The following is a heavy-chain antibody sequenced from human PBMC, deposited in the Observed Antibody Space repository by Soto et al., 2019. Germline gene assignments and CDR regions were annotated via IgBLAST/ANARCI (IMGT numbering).Heavy chain of an antibody. Sequence: EVQLVQSGAEVKKPGESLRISCKGSGYKFTNYWLNWLRQMPGKGLEWMGMIDPSHSYTNYSPSLQAHVTISAEKSINPAYLQWNSLKASDTAMYYCAAAGIWWWFDPWGQGTLVTVSS. J-gene: IGHJ5*02. CDR2: IDPSHSYT. D-gene: IGHD2-21*01. CDR3: AAAGIWWWFDP. CDR1: GYKFTNYW. V-gene: IGHV5-10-1*01.